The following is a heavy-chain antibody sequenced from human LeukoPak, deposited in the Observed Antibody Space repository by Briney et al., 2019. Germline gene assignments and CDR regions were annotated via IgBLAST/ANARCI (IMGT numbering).Heavy chain of an antibody. CDR2: ISSSSYI. D-gene: IGHD2-2*01. J-gene: IGHJ6*04. Sequence: GGSLRLSCAASGFTFSSYSMNWVRQAPGKGLEWVSSISSSSYIYYADSVKGRFTISRDNAKNSLYLQMNSLRAEDTAVYYCARETADIVVVPAATYGMDVWGKGTTVTVSS. CDR3: ARETADIVVVPAATYGMDV. CDR1: GFTFSSYS. V-gene: IGHV3-21*01.